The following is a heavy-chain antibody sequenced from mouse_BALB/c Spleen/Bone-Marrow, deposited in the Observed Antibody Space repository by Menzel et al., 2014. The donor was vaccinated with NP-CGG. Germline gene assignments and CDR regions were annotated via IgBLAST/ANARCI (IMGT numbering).Heavy chain of an antibody. CDR1: GFTFTDYY. D-gene: IGHD2-1*01. J-gene: IGHJ1*01. CDR2: IRNKANGYTT. CDR3: ARDINDNYNWYFDV. Sequence: EVMLVESGGGLVQPRGSLRLSCATSGFTFTDYYMSWVRQPPGKALEWLGFIRNKANGYTTEYSASVKGRFTISRDNSQSILYPQMNTLRAEDSATYFCARDINDNYNWYFDVWGAGTTVTVSS. V-gene: IGHV7-3*02.